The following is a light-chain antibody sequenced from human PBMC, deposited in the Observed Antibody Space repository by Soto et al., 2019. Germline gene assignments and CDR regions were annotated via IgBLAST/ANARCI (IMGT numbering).Light chain of an antibody. Sequence: DIQMTQSPSTLSASVGDRVTITCRASQSISSWLAWYQQKPGKAPKLLIYKASSLESGVPSRFSGSGSGTEFTLTISSLQPDDFATYYCQQLNTYPQITFGQGTRLEI. CDR3: QQLNTYPQIT. CDR1: QSISSW. V-gene: IGKV1-5*03. J-gene: IGKJ5*01. CDR2: KAS.